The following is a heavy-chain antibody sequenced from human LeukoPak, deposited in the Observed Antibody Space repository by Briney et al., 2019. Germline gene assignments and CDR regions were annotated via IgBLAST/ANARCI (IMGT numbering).Heavy chain of an antibody. CDR3: ARGLQYYYDSSGYYL. CDR1: GGSFSGYY. D-gene: IGHD3-22*01. Sequence: ASETLSLTCAVSGGSFSGYYWSWIRQPPGKGLEWIGEINHSGSTNYNPSLKSRVTISVDTSKNQFSLKLSSVTAADTAVYYCARGLQYYYDSSGYYLWGQGTLVTVSS. CDR2: INHSGST. V-gene: IGHV4-34*01. J-gene: IGHJ4*02.